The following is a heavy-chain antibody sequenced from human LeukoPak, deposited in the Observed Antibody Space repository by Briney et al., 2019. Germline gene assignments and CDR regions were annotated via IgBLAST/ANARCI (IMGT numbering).Heavy chain of an antibody. CDR1: GFTFSSYG. J-gene: IGHJ3*02. CDR2: IWYDGSKK. Sequence: GESLKISCAASGFTFSSYGMHWVRQAPGKGLEWVALIWYDGSKKFYTDSVKGRFTISRDNSKNTLYLQVNSLRAEDTAVYYCARDEAVMTTVLSDAFDIWGQGTMVTVSS. V-gene: IGHV3-33*01. CDR3: ARDEAVMTTVLSDAFDI. D-gene: IGHD4-17*01.